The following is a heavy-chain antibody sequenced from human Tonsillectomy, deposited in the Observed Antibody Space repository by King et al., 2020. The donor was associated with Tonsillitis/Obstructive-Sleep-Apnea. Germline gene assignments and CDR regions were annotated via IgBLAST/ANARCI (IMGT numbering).Heavy chain of an antibody. CDR1: GGSVSSGSYY. Sequence: VQLQESVPGLVKPSETLSLTCTVSGGSVSSGSYYWSCIRQPPGKGLEWIGYIYYSGSTNYNPSLKSRVTISVDTSKNQFSLKLSSVTAADTAVYYCARTTVTTQSFDIWGQGTMVTVSS. V-gene: IGHV4-61*01. CDR2: IYYSGST. D-gene: IGHD4-17*01. J-gene: IGHJ3*02. CDR3: ARTTVTTQSFDI.